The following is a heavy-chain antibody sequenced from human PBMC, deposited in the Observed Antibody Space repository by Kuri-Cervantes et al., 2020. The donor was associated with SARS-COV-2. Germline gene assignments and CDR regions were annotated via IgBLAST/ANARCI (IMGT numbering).Heavy chain of an antibody. V-gene: IGHV3-74*01. CDR3: ARVDFNYYDYAFDI. J-gene: IGHJ3*02. CDR2: INNDESLT. Sequence: GESLKISCAASGFTFGSNWMHWVRQVPGKGLVWVARINNDESLTTYADAVKGRFTISRDDAKNAVYLQMDRLRAEDTAVYYCARVDFNYYDYAFDIWGQGKMVTVSS. CDR1: GFTFGSNW. D-gene: IGHD3-22*01.